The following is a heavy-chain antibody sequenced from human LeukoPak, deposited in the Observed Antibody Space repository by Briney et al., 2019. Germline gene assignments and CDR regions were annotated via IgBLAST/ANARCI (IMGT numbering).Heavy chain of an antibody. J-gene: IGHJ4*02. CDR2: INHSGST. Sequence: SETQSLTCAVYGGSFSGYYWSWIRQPPGKGLEWIGEINHSGSTNYNPSLKSRVTISVDTSKNQFSLKLSSVTAADTAVYYCARSSYYDSSGLPRPYTYYFDYWGQGTLVTVSS. CDR3: ARSSYYDSSGLPRPYTYYFDY. V-gene: IGHV4-34*01. CDR1: GGSFSGYY. D-gene: IGHD3-22*01.